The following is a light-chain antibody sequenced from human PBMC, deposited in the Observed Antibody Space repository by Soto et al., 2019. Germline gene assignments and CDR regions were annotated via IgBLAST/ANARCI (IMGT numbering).Light chain of an antibody. V-gene: IGKV4-1*01. CDR3: QQDYTTPWT. CDR2: WAS. J-gene: IGKJ1*01. Sequence: DIVMTQSPDSLAVSLGERATINCKSSQSVLHSSRNNNNLSWYQQKPRQPPKLLIYWASNRESGVPDRFSGSGSGTDFTLTISSLQAEDVAVYYCQQDYTTPWTFGQGTKVEIK. CDR1: QSVLHSSRNNNN.